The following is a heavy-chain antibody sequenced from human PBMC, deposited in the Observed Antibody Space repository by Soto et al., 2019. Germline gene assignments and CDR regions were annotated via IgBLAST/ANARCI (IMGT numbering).Heavy chain of an antibody. CDR3: ARWSSGWYGVN. J-gene: IGHJ4*02. D-gene: IGHD6-19*01. V-gene: IGHV3-66*01. CDR1: GFTVSSNY. Sequence: EVQLVESGGGLVQPGGSLRLSCEASGFTVSSNYMSWVSQSPGKGLEWVSVIDSGGTAYYADSVKARFTISRDISKNTVYLQMNSLRAEDTAVYYCARWSSGWYGVNWGQGTLVTVSS. CDR2: IDSGGTA.